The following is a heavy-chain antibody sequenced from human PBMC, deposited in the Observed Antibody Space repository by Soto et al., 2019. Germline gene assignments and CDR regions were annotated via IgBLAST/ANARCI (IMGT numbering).Heavy chain of an antibody. CDR1: GFTFSSYA. D-gene: IGHD3-9*01. CDR2: IYSGGST. V-gene: IGHV3-66*01. J-gene: IGHJ5*02. CDR3: ASSATFRYFDWSLRSFAP. Sequence: GGSLRLSCAASGFTFSSYAMSWVRQAPGKGREWVSAIYSGGSTYYADSVKGRFTSSRDNSKNTLHLQMNSLRAEDTAVYYCASSATFRYFDWSLRSFAPWSQRTPVPASS.